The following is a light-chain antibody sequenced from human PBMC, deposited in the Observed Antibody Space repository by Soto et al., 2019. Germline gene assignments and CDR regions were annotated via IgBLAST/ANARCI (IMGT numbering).Light chain of an antibody. J-gene: IGKJ1*01. Sequence: DIQLTQAPSFLSASVGDRVTITCRASQSISSYLNWYQQKPGKAPKLLIYAASNLQSGVPSTFSASESGTNFTHPIISLQPEAFATYYCQPSYSTPRTFGQGTRVEIK. V-gene: IGKV1-39*01. CDR3: QPSYSTPRT. CDR2: AAS. CDR1: QSISSY.